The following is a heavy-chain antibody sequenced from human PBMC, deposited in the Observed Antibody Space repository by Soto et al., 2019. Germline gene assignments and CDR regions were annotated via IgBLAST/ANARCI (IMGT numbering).Heavy chain of an antibody. Sequence: DVQLVESGGGLVQPGRSLRLSCAASGFTFDDYAMHWVRQAPGKGLEWVSGISWNSGSIGYADSVKGRFTISRDNAKNSLYLQMNSLRAEDTALYYCAKDRVYGDYVFDYWGQGTLVTVSS. CDR1: GFTFDDYA. CDR3: AKDRVYGDYVFDY. CDR2: ISWNSGSI. V-gene: IGHV3-9*01. J-gene: IGHJ4*02. D-gene: IGHD4-17*01.